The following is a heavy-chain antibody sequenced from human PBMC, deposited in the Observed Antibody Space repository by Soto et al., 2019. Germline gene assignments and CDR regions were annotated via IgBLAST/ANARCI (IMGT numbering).Heavy chain of an antibody. CDR3: ARGYIVGSTIYYYYYYGMDV. D-gene: IGHD1-26*01. CDR1: GFTFSSYS. CDR2: ISSSSSYI. V-gene: IGHV3-21*01. Sequence: GGSLRLSCAASGFTFSSYSMNWVRQAPGKGLEWVSSISSSSSYIYYADSVKGRFTISRDNAKNSLYLQMNSLRAEDTAVYYCARGYIVGSTIYYYYYYGMDVWGQGTTVTVSS. J-gene: IGHJ6*02.